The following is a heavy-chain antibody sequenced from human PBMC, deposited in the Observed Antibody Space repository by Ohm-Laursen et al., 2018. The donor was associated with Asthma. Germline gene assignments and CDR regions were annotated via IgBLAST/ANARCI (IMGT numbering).Heavy chain of an antibody. CDR1: GGSISSGGYY. D-gene: IGHD3-22*01. CDR2: VRDSGST. J-gene: IGHJ6*02. V-gene: IGHV4-61*08. Sequence: GTLSLTWTVSGGSISSGGYYWSWIRQHPGKGLEWIGYVRDSGSTNYNPSLKSRVSISADTSKNQYSLKVSSVTAADTAVYFCARHSASGVGYYGGYYLYGLDVWGQGTTVTVSS. CDR3: ARHSASGVGYYGGYYLYGLDV.